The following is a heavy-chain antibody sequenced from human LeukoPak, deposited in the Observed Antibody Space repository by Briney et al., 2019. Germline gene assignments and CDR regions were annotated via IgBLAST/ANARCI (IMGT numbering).Heavy chain of an antibody. CDR2: IIPIFGTA. CDR3: ARGAGAPYQLPPYYMGV. CDR1: GGTFSSYA. Sequence: SVKVSCKASGGTFSSYAISWVRQAPGQGLEWMGGIIPIFGTANYAQKFQGRVTITTDESTSTAYMELSSLRSEDTAVYYCARGAGAPYQLPPYYMGVWGKGTTVTVSS. J-gene: IGHJ6*03. D-gene: IGHD2-2*01. V-gene: IGHV1-69*05.